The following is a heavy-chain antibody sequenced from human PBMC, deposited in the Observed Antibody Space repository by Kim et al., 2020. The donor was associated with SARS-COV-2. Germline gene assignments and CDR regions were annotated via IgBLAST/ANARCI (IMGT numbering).Heavy chain of an antibody. CDR1: GGSISSSSYY. J-gene: IGHJ5*02. V-gene: IGHV4-39*01. Sequence: SETLSLTCTVSGGSISSSSYYWGCIRQPPGKGLEWIGSFYYSGSTYYNPSLKSRVTISVDTSKNQFSLKLSSVTAADTAVYYCARQARRGHIVARHDWFDPWGQGTLVTVSS. CDR2: FYYSGST. CDR3: ARQARRGHIVARHDWFDP. D-gene: IGHD2-15*01.